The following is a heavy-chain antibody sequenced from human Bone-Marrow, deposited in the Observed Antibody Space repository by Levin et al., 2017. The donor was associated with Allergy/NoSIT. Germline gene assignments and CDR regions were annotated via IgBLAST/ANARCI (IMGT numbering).Heavy chain of an antibody. CDR1: GYTFTSYG. J-gene: IGHJ6*03. V-gene: IGHV1-18*01. CDR2: ISAYNGNT. CDR3: ARDRIAAAGRPVDDYMDV. Sequence: GESLKISCKASGYTFTSYGISWVRQAPGQGLEWMGWISAYNGNTNYAQKLQGRVTITTDTSTSTVYMELRSLRSDDTAVYYCARDRIAAAGRPVDDYMDVWGKGTTVTVSS. D-gene: IGHD6-13*01.